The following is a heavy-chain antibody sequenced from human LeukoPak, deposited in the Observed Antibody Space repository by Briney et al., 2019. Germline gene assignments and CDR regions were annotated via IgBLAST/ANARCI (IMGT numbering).Heavy chain of an antibody. Sequence: SETLSLTCTVSGASISSSDRYWGWIRQPPGKGLEWIGSIYYSGITYHNPSLKSRVTISVDTSNNQFSLKMSSVTAADTAVYFCARHHEGMVRGVLYYMDVWGKGTTVIISS. CDR1: GASISSSDRY. J-gene: IGHJ6*03. CDR3: ARHHEGMVRGVLYYMDV. D-gene: IGHD3-10*01. CDR2: IYYSGIT. V-gene: IGHV4-39*01.